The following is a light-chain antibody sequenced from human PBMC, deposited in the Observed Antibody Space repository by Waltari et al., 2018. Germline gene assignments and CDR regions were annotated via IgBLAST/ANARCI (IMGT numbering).Light chain of an antibody. CDR2: SAS. V-gene: IGKV1D-12*01. CDR3: QQGFSFPLT. CDR1: QDISSW. J-gene: IGKJ3*01. Sequence: DIQMTQSPSSVSASLGDRVTIPCRASQDISSWLAWYQQKPGKAPKVLIYSASSLRSGVPSRFSGSGSRTDFTLTISSLQPEDFAVYFCQQGFSFPLTFGPGTKVDMK.